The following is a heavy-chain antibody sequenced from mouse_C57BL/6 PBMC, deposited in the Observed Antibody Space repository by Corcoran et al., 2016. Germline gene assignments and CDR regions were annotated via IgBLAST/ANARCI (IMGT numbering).Heavy chain of an antibody. Sequence: EVQLQQSVAELVRPGASVKLSCTASGFNIKNTYMHWVKQRPEQGLEWIGRIDPANGNTKYAPKFQGKATITADTSSNTAYLQLSSLTSEDTAIYYCARWEGYYYGSSFDYAMDYWGQGTSVTVSS. D-gene: IGHD1-1*01. J-gene: IGHJ4*01. CDR3: ARWEGYYYGSSFDYAMDY. V-gene: IGHV14-3*01. CDR2: IDPANGNT. CDR1: GFNIKNTY.